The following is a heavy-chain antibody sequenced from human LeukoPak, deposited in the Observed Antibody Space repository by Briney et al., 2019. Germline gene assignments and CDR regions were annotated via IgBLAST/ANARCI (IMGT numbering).Heavy chain of an antibody. J-gene: IGHJ5*02. Sequence: PSVPLTLTCIDSGGSISSYYWIWLRQPPGKGLEWIGYIYYSGSTKYNPSLKSRVTISVDTSKNQFSLRLSSVTAADTAVYYCARGAASATGDWFDPWGQGTLVTVSS. D-gene: IGHD6-13*01. CDR2: IYYSGST. CDR3: ARGAASATGDWFDP. V-gene: IGHV4-59*01. CDR1: GGSISSYY.